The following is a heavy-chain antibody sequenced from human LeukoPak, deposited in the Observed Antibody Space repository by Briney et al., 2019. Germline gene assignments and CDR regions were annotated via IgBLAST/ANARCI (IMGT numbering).Heavy chain of an antibody. CDR1: GYSVPIYW. CDR2: IYPDDSET. J-gene: IGHJ1*01. CDR3: ARLSNYDSSGYNSRVFAAVNDYSHH. D-gene: IGHD3-22*01. V-gene: IGHV5-51*01. Sequence: GESLIISRKVSGYSVPIYWIAWGRQMPGKGLEWIGIIYPDDSETRYSPSCQGQVTLSADKSNSTAYLPWSSLEATGTALSYCARLSNYDSSGYNSRVFAAVNDYSHHWGQGTLVTVSS.